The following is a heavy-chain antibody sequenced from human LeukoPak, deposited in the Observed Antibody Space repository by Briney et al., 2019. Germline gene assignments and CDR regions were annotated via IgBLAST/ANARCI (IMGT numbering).Heavy chain of an antibody. D-gene: IGHD6-19*01. Sequence: ASVKVSCKASGYTFTSYYMHWVRQAPGQGLEWMGWINPNSGNTGYAQKFQGRVTMTRDTSISTAYMELSRLRSDDTAVYYCARDVGIAVAGLNYWGQGTLVTVSS. V-gene: IGHV1-2*02. CDR3: ARDVGIAVAGLNY. CDR2: INPNSGNT. CDR1: GYTFTSYY. J-gene: IGHJ4*02.